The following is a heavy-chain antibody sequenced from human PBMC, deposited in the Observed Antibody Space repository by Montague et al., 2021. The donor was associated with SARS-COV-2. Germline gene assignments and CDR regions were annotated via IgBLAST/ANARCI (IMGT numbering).Heavy chain of an antibody. D-gene: IGHD3-22*01. CDR1: GFTFSSYE. CDR3: ARESRITMLVVVITSAFDX. V-gene: IGHV3-48*03. CDR2: ISSSGGTT. Sequence: SLRLSCAASGFTFSSYEMNWVRQAPGKGLEWVSYISSSGGTTFYADSVGGRFTISRGNAKNSLYLQMNSLRAEDTAVYYCARESRITMLVVVITSAFDXWGQGTMVTVSS. J-gene: IGHJ3*02.